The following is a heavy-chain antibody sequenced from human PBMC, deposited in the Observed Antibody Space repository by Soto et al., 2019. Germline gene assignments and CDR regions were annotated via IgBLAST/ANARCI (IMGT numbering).Heavy chain of an antibody. CDR1: GYTFTGYY. CDR2: INPNSGAT. CDR3: ARGSFDWLLSQVGPYYFDY. V-gene: IGHV1-2*04. Sequence: GASVKVSCKASGYTFTGYYMHWVRQAPGQGLEWMGWINPNSGATNYAQKFQGWVTMTRDTSISTAYMELSRLRSDDTAVYYCARGSFDWLLSQVGPYYFDYWGQGTLVTVSS. D-gene: IGHD3-9*01. J-gene: IGHJ4*02.